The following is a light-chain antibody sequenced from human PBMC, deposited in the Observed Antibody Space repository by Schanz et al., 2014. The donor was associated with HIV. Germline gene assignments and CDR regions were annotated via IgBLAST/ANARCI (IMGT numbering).Light chain of an antibody. CDR1: QGISSY. Sequence: DIQMTQSPSSLSASVGDRVTVTCRASQGISSYLAWYQQKPGTAPKLLIYAASTLQTGVPSRFSGSGSGTEFTLTINSLQPDDFATYYCQQYDNYLYTFGQGTNLEVK. J-gene: IGKJ2*01. V-gene: IGKV1-9*01. CDR3: QQYDNYLYT. CDR2: AAS.